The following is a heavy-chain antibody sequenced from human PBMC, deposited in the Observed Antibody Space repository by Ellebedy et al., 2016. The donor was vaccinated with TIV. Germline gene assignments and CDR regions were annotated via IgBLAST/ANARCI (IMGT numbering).Heavy chain of an antibody. J-gene: IGHJ4*02. D-gene: IGHD1-26*01. CDR3: ARGDSGSYLY. CDR1: GFTFSSYA. Sequence: GGSLRLXXAASGFTFSSYAMHWVRQAPGKGLEWVAVIWYDGSNKYYADSVKGRFTISRDNAKNTLYLQMNSLRAEDTAVYYCARGDSGSYLYWGQGTLVTVSS. V-gene: IGHV3-33*08. CDR2: IWYDGSNK.